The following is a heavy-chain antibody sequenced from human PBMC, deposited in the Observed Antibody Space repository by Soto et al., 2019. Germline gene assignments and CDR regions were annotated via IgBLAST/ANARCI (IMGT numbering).Heavy chain of an antibody. CDR3: ARAVSNVLMVYAIGGFDY. Sequence: ASVKVSCKASGYTFTSYAMHWVRQAPGQRLEWMGWINAGNGNTKYSQKFQGRVTITRDTSASTAYMELSSLRSEDTAVYYCARAVSNVLMVYAIGGFDYWGQGTLVTVS. J-gene: IGHJ4*02. CDR1: GYTFTSYA. CDR2: INAGNGNT. D-gene: IGHD2-8*01. V-gene: IGHV1-3*01.